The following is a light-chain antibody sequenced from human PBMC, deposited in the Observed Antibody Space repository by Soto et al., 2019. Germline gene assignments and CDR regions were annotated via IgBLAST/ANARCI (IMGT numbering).Light chain of an antibody. J-gene: IGKJ2*01. Sequence: EIVLVQSPGTLSLSPGERATLSCRASQSVSNNYLAWYQQKPGQAPRLLIYGASSRATGVPDRFSGSGTGTDFSLTITRLEPEDFAVYYCQQYGVLPRMFTFGQGNKVGVK. CDR1: QSVSNNY. CDR3: QQYGVLPRMFT. V-gene: IGKV3-20*01. CDR2: GAS.